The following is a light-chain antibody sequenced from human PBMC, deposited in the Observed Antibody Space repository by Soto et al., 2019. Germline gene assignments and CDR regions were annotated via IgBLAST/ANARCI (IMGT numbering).Light chain of an antibody. J-gene: IGKJ1*01. CDR2: GAS. CDR1: ESDSSTH. Sequence: EIVLTQSPGTLSLSPGERSTLSCRASESDSSTHLAWYKQKPGQAPRLLIYGASNRATGIPDRFSGSGSGTDFTLTISRREPEDFAVYYCQQYGSSPPWTFGQGTKVEIK. V-gene: IGKV3-20*01. CDR3: QQYGSSPPWT.